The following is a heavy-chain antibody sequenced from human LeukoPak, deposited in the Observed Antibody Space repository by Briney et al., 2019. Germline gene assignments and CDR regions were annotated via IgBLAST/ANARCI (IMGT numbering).Heavy chain of an antibody. CDR3: AKVGPAAAGNPYFDY. V-gene: IGHV3-30*02. Sequence: PGGSLRLSCAASGFTFSSYGMHWVRQAPGKGLEWVAFIRYDGSNKYYADSVKGRFTISRDNSKNTLYLQMNSLRAEDTAVYYCAKVGPAAAGNPYFDYWGQGTLVTVSS. CDR2: IRYDGSNK. J-gene: IGHJ4*02. D-gene: IGHD6-13*01. CDR1: GFTFSSYG.